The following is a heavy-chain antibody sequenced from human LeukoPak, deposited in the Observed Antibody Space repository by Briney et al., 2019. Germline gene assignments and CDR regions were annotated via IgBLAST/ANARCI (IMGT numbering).Heavy chain of an antibody. D-gene: IGHD2-2*02. Sequence: SETLSLTCTVSGYSISSGYYWGWIRQPPGKGLEWIGSIYHSGSTYYNPSLKSRVTISVDTSKNQFSLKLSSVTAADTAVYYCARRQVPAAIGMGATDYFDYWGQGTLVTVSS. J-gene: IGHJ4*02. CDR1: GYSISSGYY. CDR2: IYHSGST. CDR3: ARRQVPAAIGMGATDYFDY. V-gene: IGHV4-38-2*02.